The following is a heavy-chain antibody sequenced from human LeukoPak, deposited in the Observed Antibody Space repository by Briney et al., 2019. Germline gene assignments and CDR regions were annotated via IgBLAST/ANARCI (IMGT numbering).Heavy chain of an antibody. CDR2: INHSGST. Sequence: SETLSLTCAVDGGSFSDYYWSWIRQPPGKGLEWIGEINHSGSTNYNPSLKSRVTISVDTSKNHFPLKLSSVTAADTAVYYCARAYYYESSGYQRPFDYWGQGTPVTVSS. V-gene: IGHV4-34*01. J-gene: IGHJ4*02. CDR1: GGSFSDYY. CDR3: ARAYYYESSGYQRPFDY. D-gene: IGHD3-22*01.